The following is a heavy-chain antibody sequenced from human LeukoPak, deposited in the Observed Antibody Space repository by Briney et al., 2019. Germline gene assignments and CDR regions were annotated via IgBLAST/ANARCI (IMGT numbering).Heavy chain of an antibody. V-gene: IGHV3-74*01. CDR2: INGDASST. J-gene: IGHJ4*02. Sequence: GESLTPSCPPSGLTPSAYWMHWVRQAQGKGLVWDSRINGDASSTSYGDSVKGRFTISRDNAKSTLYLQMNSLRVEDTAVYYCARARGNTYGYFEYWGQGTLVTVSS. D-gene: IGHD5-18*01. CDR3: ARARGNTYGYFEY. CDR1: GLTPSAYW.